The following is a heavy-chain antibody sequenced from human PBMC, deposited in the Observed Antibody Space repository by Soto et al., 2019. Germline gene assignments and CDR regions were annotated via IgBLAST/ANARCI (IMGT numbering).Heavy chain of an antibody. CDR1: GGSISSGGYY. CDR3: ARGELRFLEWSKDYYGMDV. J-gene: IGHJ6*02. V-gene: IGHV4-31*03. CDR2: IYYSGST. Sequence: PSETLSLTCTVSGGSISSGGYYWSWIRQHPGKGLEWIGYIYYSGSTYYNPSLKSRVTISVDTSKNQFSLKLSSVTAADTAVYYCARGELRFLEWSKDYYGMDVWGQGTTVTVSS. D-gene: IGHD3-3*01.